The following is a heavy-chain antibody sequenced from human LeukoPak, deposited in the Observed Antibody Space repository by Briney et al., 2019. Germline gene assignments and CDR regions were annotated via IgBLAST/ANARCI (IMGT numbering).Heavy chain of an antibody. CDR1: GGSFSRYY. V-gene: IGHV4-34*01. Sequence: SETLSLTCAVYGGSFSRYYWSWIRQPPGKGLEWIGEINHSGTTNYNPSLKSRVTMSVDTSKSQFSLKLRSVTAADTAVYYCARGGATVLAFDVWGQGTVVTVSS. J-gene: IGHJ3*01. CDR2: INHSGTT. D-gene: IGHD4-11*01. CDR3: ARGGATVLAFDV.